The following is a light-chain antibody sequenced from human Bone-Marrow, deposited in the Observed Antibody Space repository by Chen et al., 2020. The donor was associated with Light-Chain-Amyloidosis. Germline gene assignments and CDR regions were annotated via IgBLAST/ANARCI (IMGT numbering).Light chain of an antibody. Sequence: SALPQPPPVPGSPGRSLTFSYTGTRSDVGGDNHVSWYQQHPDKAPKLMIYEFTNRPSWVPDRFSGSQSDNTASLTISGLQTEDEADYFCSSDTITNTLVFGSGTRDTVL. V-gene: IGLV2-14*01. CDR2: EFT. CDR3: SSDTITNTLV. CDR1: RSDVGGDNH. J-gene: IGLJ1*01.